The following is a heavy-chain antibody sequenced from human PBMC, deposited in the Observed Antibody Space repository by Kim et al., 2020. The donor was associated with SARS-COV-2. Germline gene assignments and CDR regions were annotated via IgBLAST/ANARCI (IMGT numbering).Heavy chain of an antibody. CDR2: ISYDGSNK. Sequence: GGSLRLSCAASGFIFGSYGMHWVRQAPGKGLEWVAVISYDGSNKYYADSVKGRFTISRDNSKNTVYLQMNSLRAEDTAVYYCAKDHVVVPSAPPLLLYWGQGTLVTVSS. CDR1: GFIFGSYG. CDR3: AKDHVVVPSAPPLLLY. J-gene: IGHJ4*02. D-gene: IGHD2-2*01. V-gene: IGHV3-30*18.